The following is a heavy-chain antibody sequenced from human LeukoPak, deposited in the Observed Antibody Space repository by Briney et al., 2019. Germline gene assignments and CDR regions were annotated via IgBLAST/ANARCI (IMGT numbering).Heavy chain of an antibody. V-gene: IGHV4-28*01. D-gene: IGHD3-3*02. Sequence: SDTLSLTCAVSGYSISSNHWWGWIRQPPGKGLEWIGYIFYAGSTYYNPSLKSRVTMSVDTSKNQFTLRLSSVTAVDTAVYYCARIGPILGAAWVDYWGQGTLVSVSS. CDR2: IFYAGST. J-gene: IGHJ4*02. CDR1: GYSISSNHW. CDR3: ARIGPILGAAWVDY.